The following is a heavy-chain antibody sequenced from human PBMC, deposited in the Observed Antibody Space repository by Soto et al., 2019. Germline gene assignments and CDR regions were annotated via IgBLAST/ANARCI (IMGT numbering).Heavy chain of an antibody. CDR2: INAGNGNT. D-gene: IGHD3-3*01. Sequence: ASVKVSCKASGYTFTSYAMHWVRQAPGQRLEWTGWINAGNGNTNYSQKFQGRVTITRDTSASTAYMELSSLRSEDTAVYYCAADRSYDFWRGFCGMDVWGQGPTVTVSS. CDR1: GYTFTSYA. CDR3: AADRSYDFWRGFCGMDV. J-gene: IGHJ6*02. V-gene: IGHV1-3*01.